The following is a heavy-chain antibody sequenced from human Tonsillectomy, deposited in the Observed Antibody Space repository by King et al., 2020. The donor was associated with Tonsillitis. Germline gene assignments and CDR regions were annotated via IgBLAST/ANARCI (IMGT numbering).Heavy chain of an antibody. J-gene: IGHJ5*02. CDR3: ARAQRITIFGVAMGGFDP. Sequence: MQLQESGPGLVKPSETLSLTCTVSGGSISSYYWSWIRQPDGKGLEWIGRIYTSGSTNYNPSLKSRVTMSVDTSKNQFSLKLSSVTAADTAVYYCARAQRITIFGVAMGGFDPWGQGTLVTVSS. D-gene: IGHD3-3*01. CDR2: IYTSGST. CDR1: GGSISSYY. V-gene: IGHV4-4*07.